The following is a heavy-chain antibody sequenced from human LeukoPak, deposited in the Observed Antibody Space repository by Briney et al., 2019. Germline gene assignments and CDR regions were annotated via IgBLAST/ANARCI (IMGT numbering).Heavy chain of an antibody. V-gene: IGHV4-34*01. Sequence: SETLSLTCAVYGGSFSGYYWSWIRQPPGKGLEWIGEINHSGSTNYNPSLKSRVTISVDTSKNQFSLKLSSVTAADTAVYYCARRGSGSYYSPSAPSFDYWGQGTLVTVSS. J-gene: IGHJ4*02. CDR3: ARRGSGSYYSPSAPSFDY. CDR1: GGSFSGYY. D-gene: IGHD3-10*01. CDR2: INHSGST.